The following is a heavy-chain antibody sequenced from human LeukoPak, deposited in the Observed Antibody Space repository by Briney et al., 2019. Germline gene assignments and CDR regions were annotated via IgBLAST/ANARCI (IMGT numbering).Heavy chain of an antibody. CDR2: IYSGGST. D-gene: IGHD2-21*02. Sequence: GGSLRLSCAASGFTFSSYSMNWVRQAPGKGLEWVSVIYSGGSTYYPASVKGRFTISRDNSKNTLYLQMNSLRAEDTAVYYCARVETAYFDYWGRGTLVTVSS. CDR1: GFTFSSYS. V-gene: IGHV3-66*01. CDR3: ARVETAYFDY. J-gene: IGHJ4*02.